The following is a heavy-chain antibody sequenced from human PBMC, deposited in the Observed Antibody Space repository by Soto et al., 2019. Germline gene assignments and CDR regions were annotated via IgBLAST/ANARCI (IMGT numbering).Heavy chain of an antibody. Sequence: ASVKVSCKASGYIFTSYSIHWVYQAPGQGRQWVGWINTDNGDTKYSQKFQDRVTISRDTSATTAYMELNSLTSEDTAVYYCARGDYDLSTGYSYYYGMDVWGQGXAVTVSS. J-gene: IGHJ6*02. CDR1: GYIFTSYS. D-gene: IGHD3-9*01. V-gene: IGHV1-3*04. CDR2: INTDNGDT. CDR3: ARGDYDLSTGYSYYYGMDV.